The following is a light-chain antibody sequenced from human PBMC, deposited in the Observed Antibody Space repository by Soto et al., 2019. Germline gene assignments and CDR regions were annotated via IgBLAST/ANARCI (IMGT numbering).Light chain of an antibody. CDR2: GAS. Sequence: EIVMTQSPATMSVSPRERATLSCRASQSVSSKLAWYQQKPGQAPRLLIYGASTRATGIPARFSGSGSGTEFTLTISSLQSEDFVVYYCQKYNNWLLTFGQRTRRAIK. V-gene: IGKV3-15*01. CDR3: QKYNNWLLT. J-gene: IGKJ5*01. CDR1: QSVSSK.